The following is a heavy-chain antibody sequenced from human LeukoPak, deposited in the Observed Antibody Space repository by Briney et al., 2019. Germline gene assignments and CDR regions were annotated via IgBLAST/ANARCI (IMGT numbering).Heavy chain of an antibody. Sequence: GGSLRLSCAVSGFTVSRNYISWVRQAPGKGLEWVSVIYSDGSTYYADSVKGRFTISRDKSKNTLYLQMNSLRAEDTAVYHCARATQAYWYFDFWGRGTLATVSS. CDR3: ARATQAYWYFDF. CDR1: GFTVSRNY. J-gene: IGHJ2*01. V-gene: IGHV3-53*01. CDR2: IYSDGST.